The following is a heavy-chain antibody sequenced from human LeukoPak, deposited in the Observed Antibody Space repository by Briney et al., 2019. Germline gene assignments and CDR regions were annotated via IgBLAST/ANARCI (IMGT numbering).Heavy chain of an antibody. CDR2: ISSSSSYI. CDR3: ARTGIAVAGFDY. Sequence: GGSLRLSCAASGFTFSSYSMNWVRQAPGKGLEWVSSISSSSSYIYYADSVKGRFTISRDNAKNSLYLQTNSLRAEDTAVYYCARTGIAVAGFDYWGQGTPVTVSS. CDR1: GFTFSSYS. J-gene: IGHJ4*02. D-gene: IGHD6-19*01. V-gene: IGHV3-21*01.